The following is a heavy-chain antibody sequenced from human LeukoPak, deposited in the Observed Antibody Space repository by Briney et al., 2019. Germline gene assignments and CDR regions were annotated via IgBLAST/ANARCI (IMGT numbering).Heavy chain of an antibody. J-gene: IGHJ4*02. Sequence: SETLSLTCTVSGVSISSRYSYWGWIRQPPGMGLVGIGSFYYTGNTYYNASLKSQVSISIDTSKNQFSLKLTSVTAADTAVYYCARQTGSGLFILPGGQGTLVTVSS. CDR2: FYYTGNT. CDR3: ARQTGSGLFILP. D-gene: IGHD3/OR15-3a*01. V-gene: IGHV4-39*01. CDR1: GVSISSRYSY.